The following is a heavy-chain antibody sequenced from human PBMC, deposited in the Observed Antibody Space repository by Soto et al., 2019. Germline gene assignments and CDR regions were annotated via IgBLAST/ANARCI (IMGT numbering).Heavy chain of an antibody. J-gene: IGHJ5*02. V-gene: IGHV4-34*01. Sequence: PSETLSLTCAVYGGSFSGYYWSWIRQPPGKGLEWIGEINHSGSTNYNPSLKSRVTISVDTSKNQFSLKLSSVTAADTAVYYCARGADYYGSGSYYSRSNWFDPWGQGTLVTVSS. D-gene: IGHD3-10*01. CDR1: GGSFSGYY. CDR2: INHSGST. CDR3: ARGADYYGSGSYYSRSNWFDP.